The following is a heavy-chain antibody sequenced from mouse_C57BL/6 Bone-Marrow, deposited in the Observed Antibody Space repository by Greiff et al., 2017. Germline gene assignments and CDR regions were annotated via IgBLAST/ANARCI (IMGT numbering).Heavy chain of an antibody. CDR3: ASLLITGAY. J-gene: IGHJ3*01. V-gene: IGHV14-2*01. D-gene: IGHD2-4*01. CDR2: IDPEDGET. Sequence: VQLQQSGAELVKPGASVKLSCTASGFNIKDYYMHWVKQRTEQGLEWIGRIDPEDGETKYAPKFQGKDTITADTSSNTADLQLSSLTSEDTAVYYCASLLITGAYWGQGTLVTVSA. CDR1: GFNIKDYY.